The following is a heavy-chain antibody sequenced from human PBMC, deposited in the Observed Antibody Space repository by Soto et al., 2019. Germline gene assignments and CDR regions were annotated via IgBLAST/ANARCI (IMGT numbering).Heavy chain of an antibody. D-gene: IGHD4-17*01. V-gene: IGHV1-69*06. Sequence: QVQLVQSGAEVKKPGSSVRLSCKASGCTFISHAINWLRQAPGQGLEWMGVIIPVTEAPNNAEKFQGRVTITADKATTTVYIELRSLTSDDTAVYFCARGNKGPGHYGPGRQGLYGPWGQGTLVTVAS. CDR3: ARGNKGPGHYGPGRQGLYGP. CDR1: GCTFISHA. CDR2: IIPVTEAP. J-gene: IGHJ5*02.